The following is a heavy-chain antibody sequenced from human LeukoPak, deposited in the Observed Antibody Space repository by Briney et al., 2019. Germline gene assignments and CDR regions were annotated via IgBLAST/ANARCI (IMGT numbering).Heavy chain of an antibody. J-gene: IGHJ4*02. CDR3: ARGRGVMDY. CDR2: IYYSGST. Sequence: SETLSLTCTVSGGSINNYYWSWIRQHPGKGLEWIGYIYYSGSTYYNPSLKSRVTISVDTSKNQFSLKLSSVTAADTAVYYCARGRGVMDYWGQGTLVTVSS. CDR1: GGSINNYY. D-gene: IGHD3-10*01. V-gene: IGHV4-59*06.